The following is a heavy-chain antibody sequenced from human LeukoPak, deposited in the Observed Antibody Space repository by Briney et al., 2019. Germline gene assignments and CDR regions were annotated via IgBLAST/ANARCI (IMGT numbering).Heavy chain of an antibody. D-gene: IGHD2-15*01. CDR2: ISSSGSTI. CDR1: GFTFSSYE. J-gene: IGHJ4*02. Sequence: GGSLRLSCAASGFTFSSYEMNWVRQAPGKGLEWVSYISSSGSTIYYADSVKGRFTISRDNSKNTLYLQMNSLRAEDTAVYYCAKRLLGYCSGGSCYLPDYWGQGTLVTVSS. CDR3: AKRLLGYCSGGSCYLPDY. V-gene: IGHV3-48*03.